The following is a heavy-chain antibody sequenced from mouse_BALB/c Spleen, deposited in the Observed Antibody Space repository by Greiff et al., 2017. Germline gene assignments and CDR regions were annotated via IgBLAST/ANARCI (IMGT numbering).Heavy chain of an antibody. D-gene: IGHD2-1*01. V-gene: IGHV1-7*01. CDR2: INPSTGYT. J-gene: IGHJ2*01. CDR1: GYTFTSYW. Sequence: VQGVESGAELAKPGASVKMSCKASGYTFTSYWMHWVKQRPGQGLEWIGYINPSTGYTEYNQKFKDKATLTADKSSSTAYMQLSSLTSEDSAVYYCARKNGNNFDYWGQGTTLTVSS. CDR3: ARKNGNNFDY.